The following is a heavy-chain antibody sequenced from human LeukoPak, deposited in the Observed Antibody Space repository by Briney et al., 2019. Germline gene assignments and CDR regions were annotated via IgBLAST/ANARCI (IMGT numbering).Heavy chain of an antibody. J-gene: IGHJ3*02. D-gene: IGHD3-22*01. CDR2: IWYDGSNK. CDR1: GFPFSSYG. V-gene: IGHV3-33*08. CDR3: AREYYYDSSLAFDI. Sequence: GGSLRLSCVASGFPFSSYGMDWVRQAPGKGLEWVAAIWYDGSNKHYADSVKGRFTISRDNSKNTLYLQMNSLRAEDTAVYYCAREYYYDSSLAFDIWGQGTMVTVSS.